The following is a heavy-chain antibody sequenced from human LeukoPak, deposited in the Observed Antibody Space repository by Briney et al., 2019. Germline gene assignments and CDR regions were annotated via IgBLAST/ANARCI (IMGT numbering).Heavy chain of an antibody. CDR1: GFTFSSYA. CDR2: INNDGSSK. J-gene: IGHJ6*03. Sequence: GGSLRLSCAASGFTFSSYAMHWVRQAPGKGLEYVSSINNDGSSKYYASSVQGRFIISRDNSRNTLYLQLGSLRAEDMAVYYCAKDNRAAGDHYMDVWGKGTTVTVSS. V-gene: IGHV3-64*01. CDR3: AKDNRAAGDHYMDV. D-gene: IGHD6-19*01.